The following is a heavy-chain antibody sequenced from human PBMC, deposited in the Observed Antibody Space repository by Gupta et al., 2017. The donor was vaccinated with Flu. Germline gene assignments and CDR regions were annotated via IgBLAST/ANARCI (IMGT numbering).Heavy chain of an antibody. CDR3: ARDRFSGSLLAIVSYMDV. CDR2: ISDDGSRQ. CDR1: FNTYA. Sequence: FNTYAMHWVRQAPGKGLEWLAVISDDGSRQDHAESVRGRFAISRDNSRKTLYLQMKSLRHEDTAMYYCARDRFSGSLLAIVSYMDVWGKGSTVTVSS. V-gene: IGHV3-30*09. D-gene: IGHD3-10*01. J-gene: IGHJ6*04.